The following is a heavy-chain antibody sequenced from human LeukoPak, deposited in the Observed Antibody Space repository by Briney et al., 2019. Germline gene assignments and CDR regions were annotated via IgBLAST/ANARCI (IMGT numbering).Heavy chain of an antibody. CDR2: IVVGSGNT. Sequence: ASVKVSCKASGFTFTSSAMQWVRQARGQRLEWIGWIVVGSGNTNYAQKFQERVTITRDMSTSTAYMELSSLRSEDTAVYYCAAPKRIVGAVGDAFDIWGQGTMVTASS. D-gene: IGHD1-26*01. J-gene: IGHJ3*02. CDR3: AAPKRIVGAVGDAFDI. CDR1: GFTFTSSA. V-gene: IGHV1-58*02.